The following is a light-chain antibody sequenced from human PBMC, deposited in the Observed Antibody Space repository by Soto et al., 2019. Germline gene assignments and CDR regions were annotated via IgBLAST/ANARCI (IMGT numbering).Light chain of an antibody. CDR1: SSDVGGYNY. CDR3: CSYAGSYTHYV. CDR2: AVT. J-gene: IGLJ1*01. V-gene: IGLV2-11*01. Sequence: QSVLTQPRSVSGSPGQSVTISCTGTSSDVGGYNYVSWYQQHPGKAPKVMIYAVTKRPSGVPDRISGSKSGNTASLTISGLQAEDEADYYCCSYAGSYTHYVFGTGTKVTVL.